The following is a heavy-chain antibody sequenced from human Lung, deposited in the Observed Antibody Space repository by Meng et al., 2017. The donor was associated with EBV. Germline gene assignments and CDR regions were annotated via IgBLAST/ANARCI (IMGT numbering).Heavy chain of an antibody. CDR3: ARAPYGSGVDY. CDR2: IYYSGRT. Sequence: VQRQESGPGLVKPSQTLSLTSAVSGGSISSGGYYWSWIRQSPGKGLEWIGHIYYSGRTYYNPSLKSRVTISADTSKNQFSLKLSSVTAADTAVYYCARAPYGSGVDYWGQGTLVTVSS. V-gene: IGHV4-30-4*01. D-gene: IGHD3-10*01. J-gene: IGHJ4*02. CDR1: GGSISSGGYY.